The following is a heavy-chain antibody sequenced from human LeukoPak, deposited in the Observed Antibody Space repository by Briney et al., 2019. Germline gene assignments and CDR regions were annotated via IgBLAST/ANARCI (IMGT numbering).Heavy chain of an antibody. CDR1: VCTFSSYA. V-gene: IGHV1-69*05. CDR2: IIPIFGTA. Sequence: ASVKVSCKASVCTFSSYAISWVRQAPGQGLEWMGGIIPIFGTANYAQKFQGRVTITTDESTSAAYMELSSLRSEDTAVYYCARHRSRDLWFGELRYYYMDVWGKGTTVTVSS. J-gene: IGHJ6*03. CDR3: ARHRSRDLWFGELRYYYMDV. D-gene: IGHD3-10*01.